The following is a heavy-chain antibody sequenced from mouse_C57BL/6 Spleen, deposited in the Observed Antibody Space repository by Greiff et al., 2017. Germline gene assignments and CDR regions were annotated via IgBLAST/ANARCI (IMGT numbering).Heavy chain of an antibody. CDR2: IDPENGDT. V-gene: IGHV14-4*01. D-gene: IGHD2-12*01. CDR3: TTVTPRFAY. Sequence: EVMLVESGAELVRPGASVKLSCTASGFNIKDDYMHWVKQRPEQGLEWIGWIDPENGDTEYASKFQGKATITADTSSNTAYLQLSSLTSEDTAVYYCTTVTPRFAYWGQGTLVTVSA. CDR1: GFNIKDDY. J-gene: IGHJ3*01.